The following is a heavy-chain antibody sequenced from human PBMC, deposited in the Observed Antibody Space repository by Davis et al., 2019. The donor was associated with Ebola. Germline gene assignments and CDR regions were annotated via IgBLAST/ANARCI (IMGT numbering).Heavy chain of an antibody. CDR1: GYSFTNYW. J-gene: IGHJ5*02. V-gene: IGHV5-51*01. Sequence: KVSCKGSGYSFTNYWIGWVRQMPGKGLEWMGIIYPGDSDTRYSPSFQGQVTISADKSISTAYLQWSSLKASDTAMYYCARLGQLVLGWFDPWGQETLVTVSS. CDR3: ARLGQLVLGWFDP. D-gene: IGHD6-6*01. CDR2: IYPGDSDT.